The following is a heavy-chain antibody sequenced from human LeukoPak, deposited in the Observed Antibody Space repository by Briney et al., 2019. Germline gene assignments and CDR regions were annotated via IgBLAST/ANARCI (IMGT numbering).Heavy chain of an antibody. J-gene: IGHJ4*02. V-gene: IGHV7-4-1*02. CDR3: AREPNYDILTGNAGY. CDR2: INTNTGNP. Sequence: ASVKVSCKASGYTFTSYAMNWVRQAPGQGLEWMGWINTNTGNPTYAQGFTGRFVFSLGTSVSTAYLQISSLKAEDTAMYYCAREPNYDILTGNAGYWGQGTLVTVSS. CDR1: GYTFTSYA. D-gene: IGHD3-9*01.